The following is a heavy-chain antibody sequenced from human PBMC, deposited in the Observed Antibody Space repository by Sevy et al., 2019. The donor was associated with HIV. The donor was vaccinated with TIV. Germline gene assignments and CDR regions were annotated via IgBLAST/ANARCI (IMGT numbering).Heavy chain of an antibody. CDR1: GFTFSNAW. V-gene: IGHV3-15*01. D-gene: IGHD3-10*01. Sequence: GGSLRLSCAASGFTFSNAWMRWVRQAPEKGLEWFVRIKSKTDGGTTEYAAPVKGRFTISRDGSTIRLYLQMIRLKTEDADVYYCFGSGSRDAFDTWGQGTIVTVSS. CDR2: IKSKTDGGTT. J-gene: IGHJ3*02. CDR3: FGSGSRDAFDT.